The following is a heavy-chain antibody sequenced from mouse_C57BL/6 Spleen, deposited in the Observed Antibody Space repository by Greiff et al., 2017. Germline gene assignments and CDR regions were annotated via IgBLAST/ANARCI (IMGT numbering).Heavy chain of an antibody. J-gene: IGHJ2*01. Sequence: QVQLQQPGAELVKPGASVKMSCKASGYTFTSYWITWVKQRPGQGLEWIGNINPSNGGTNYNEKFKSKATLTVDKSSSTAYMQLSSLTSEDSAVYYCARYGGGSSYHFDYWGQGTTLTVSS. V-gene: IGHV1-53*01. CDR2: INPSNGGT. CDR1: GYTFTSYW. CDR3: ARYGGGSSYHFDY. D-gene: IGHD1-1*01.